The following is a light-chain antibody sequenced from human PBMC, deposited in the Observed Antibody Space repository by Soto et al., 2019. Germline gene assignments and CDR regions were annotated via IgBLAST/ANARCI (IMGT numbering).Light chain of an antibody. CDR1: SGSIANNY. J-gene: IGLJ2*01. CDR3: QSYDSSNVV. V-gene: IGLV6-57*04. CDR2: EGN. Sequence: NFMLTQPHSVSESPGKTVIISCTRSSGSIANNYVQWYQQRPGSAPTTVIYEGNQRPSGVPDRFSGSIDSSSNSASLTISGLQTEDEADYYCQSYDSSNVVFGGGTKVNVL.